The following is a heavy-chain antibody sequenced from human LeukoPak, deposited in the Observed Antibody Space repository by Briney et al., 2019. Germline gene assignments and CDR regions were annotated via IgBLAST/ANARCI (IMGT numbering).Heavy chain of an antibody. J-gene: IGHJ3*02. V-gene: IGHV3-23*01. D-gene: IGHD2-21*01. Sequence: GGSLRLSCAASGFTFSSYTMNWVRQAPGKGLEWVSAISGSGVGTYYADSVKGRFTISRDNSWNTLYLQMSSLRAEDTAVYYCAKDQVISGSEASDISGQGTMVTVSS. CDR3: AKDQVISGSEASDI. CDR2: ISGSGVGT. CDR1: GFTFSSYT.